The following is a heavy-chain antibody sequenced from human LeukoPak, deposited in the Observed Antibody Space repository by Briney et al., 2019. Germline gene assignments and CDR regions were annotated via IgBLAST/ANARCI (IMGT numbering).Heavy chain of an antibody. V-gene: IGHV3-21*01. CDR1: GFTFSSYS. CDR2: ISSSISYI. J-gene: IGHJ4*02. D-gene: IGHD6-13*01. Sequence: PGGSLRLSCAASGFTFSSYSMNWVRQAPGKGLEWVSSISSSISYIYYADSVTARFTISTDNPKNSLYLQMNSLRAEDTAVYYCARVTPAAGMSYDYWGQGTLVTVSS. CDR3: ARVTPAAGMSYDY.